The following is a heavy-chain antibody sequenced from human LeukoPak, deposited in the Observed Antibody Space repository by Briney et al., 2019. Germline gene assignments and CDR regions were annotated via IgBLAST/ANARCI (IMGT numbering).Heavy chain of an antibody. CDR3: AEGNTGYSGYDMGD. CDR1: GFTFCSYG. Sequence: GGSLRLSGSASGFTFCSYGMLWVPQAPGKGLVGVAFIRYDGSNKYYADSVKGRFTISRDNSKSTLYLQMNSLRAEDTAVYYCAEGNTGYSGYDMGDWGQGILVTVSS. D-gene: IGHD5-12*01. CDR2: IRYDGSNK. J-gene: IGHJ4*02. V-gene: IGHV3-30*02.